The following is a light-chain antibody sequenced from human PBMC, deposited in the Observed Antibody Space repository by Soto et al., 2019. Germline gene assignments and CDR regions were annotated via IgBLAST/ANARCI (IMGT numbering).Light chain of an antibody. J-gene: IGKJ4*01. V-gene: IGKV4-1*01. CDR3: QQYYSTPVT. CDR2: WAS. CDR1: QSILFSSNNKNY. Sequence: DMVMTQSPDCLAVSLGERATINCKSSQSILFSSNNKNYLTWYQQKPGQPPKPLIYWASTRESGVPDRFSGSGAGTDFTLTISSLQAEDVAVYYCQQYYSTPVTFGGGTKVEIK.